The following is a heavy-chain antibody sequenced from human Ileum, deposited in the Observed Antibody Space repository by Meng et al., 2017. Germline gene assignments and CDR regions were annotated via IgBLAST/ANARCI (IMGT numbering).Heavy chain of an antibody. CDR3: ARDHWGSLDY. J-gene: IGHJ4*02. CDR1: GGSGSSSGSP. D-gene: IGHD7-27*01. V-gene: IGHV4-61*08. CDR2: AST. Sequence: QGHLQESGPGLVWPSETLSLSCAVSGGSGSSSGSPWGWIRQPPGKGLEWIGYASTNYNPSLKSRVTISVDTSKNQFSLKLTSVTAADTAVYYCARDHWGSLDYWGQGVLVTVSS.